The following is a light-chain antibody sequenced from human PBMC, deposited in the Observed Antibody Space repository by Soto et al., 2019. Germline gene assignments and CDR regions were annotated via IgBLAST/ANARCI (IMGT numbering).Light chain of an antibody. CDR3: HQCDSLPDT. Sequence: DIHMSQSPSSLFAFVGDRVTITCQASQDITHFLNWYQQKPGKAPKLLIYHASNLQTGVPSRFSGSGSGTDFSLTITTFQPEDVATYYCHQCDSLPDTFGQGTKLEI. J-gene: IGKJ2*01. CDR2: HAS. CDR1: QDITHF. V-gene: IGKV1-33*01.